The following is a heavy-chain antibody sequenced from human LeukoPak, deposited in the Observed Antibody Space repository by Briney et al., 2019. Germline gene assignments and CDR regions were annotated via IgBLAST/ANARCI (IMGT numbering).Heavy chain of an antibody. CDR1: GFTFSNYW. D-gene: IGHD2-8*02. CDR2: INNDWSST. V-gene: IGHV3-74*01. J-gene: IGHJ4*02. CDR3: AGTYWADY. Sequence: TGGSLRLSCAASGFTFSNYWMHWVRQAPGKGLVWVSRINNDWSSTNYADSVKGRFTISRDNAKNTLYLQMNSLRADDTAVYYCAGTYWADYWGQGTLVTVSS.